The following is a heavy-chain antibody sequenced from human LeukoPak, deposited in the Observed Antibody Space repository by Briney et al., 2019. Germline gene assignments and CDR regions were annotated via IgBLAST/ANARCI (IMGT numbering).Heavy chain of an antibody. CDR1: GGSISSSSYY. J-gene: IGHJ4*02. V-gene: IGHV4-39*01. D-gene: IGHD3-3*01. CDR3: ARASLRVLEWLREYYFDY. CDR2: IYYSGST. Sequence: SETLSLTCTVSGGSISSSSYYWGWIRQPPGKGLEWIGSIYYSGSTYYNPSLKSRVTISVDTSKNQFSLKLSSVTAADTAVYYCARASLRVLEWLREYYFDYWGQGTLVTVSS.